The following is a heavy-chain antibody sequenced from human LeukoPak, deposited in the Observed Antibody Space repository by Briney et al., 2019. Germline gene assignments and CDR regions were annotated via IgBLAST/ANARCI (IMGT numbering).Heavy chain of an antibody. D-gene: IGHD2-2*03. V-gene: IGHV5-10-1*01. J-gene: IGHJ4*02. Sequence: GESLRISCKGSGYSFTCYWISWVRQMPGKGLEWMGRIDPTDSYTNYNPSFQGHVTMSVDKSISTVYLQWSSLRASDTAMYYCARHGYCTTTSCYGDNDYWGQGTLVTVSS. CDR1: GYSFTCYW. CDR2: IDPTDSYT. CDR3: ARHGYCTTTSCYGDNDY.